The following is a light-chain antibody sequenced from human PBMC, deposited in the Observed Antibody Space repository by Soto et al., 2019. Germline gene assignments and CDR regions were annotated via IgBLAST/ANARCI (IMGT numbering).Light chain of an antibody. J-gene: IGKJ1*01. CDR1: QSVSNY. CDR2: DTS. Sequence: EIVLTQSPATLSLSPGERATLSCRASQSVSNYLAWYQQRPGQAPRLLIYDTSSRATGIPARFRGSGSGTDFTLTISSLEPEDFAVYYCQHHNNWFSWTFGQGTKVDIK. CDR3: QHHNNWFSWT. V-gene: IGKV3-11*01.